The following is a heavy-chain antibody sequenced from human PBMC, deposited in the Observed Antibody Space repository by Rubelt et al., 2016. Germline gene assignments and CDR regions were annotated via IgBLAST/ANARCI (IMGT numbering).Heavy chain of an antibody. V-gene: IGHV3-23*01. Sequence: SRGGLVQPGGSLRVSCAASGFTFSRYAMNWVRQAPGKGLEWVAAISGSGGSTFYADSVKGRFTISRDNSKNTLYLQMNSLRAEDTAVYYCARSRAGTYSPLDSWGQGTLVTVSS. CDR2: ISGSGGST. D-gene: IGHD3-10*01. CDR3: ARSRAGTYSPLDS. CDR1: GFTFSRYA. J-gene: IGHJ4*02.